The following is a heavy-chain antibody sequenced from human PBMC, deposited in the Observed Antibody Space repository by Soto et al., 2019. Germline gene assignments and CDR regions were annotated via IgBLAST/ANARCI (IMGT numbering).Heavy chain of an antibody. D-gene: IGHD2-8*01. V-gene: IGHV4-31*03. Sequence: QVQLQESGPGLVKPSQTLSLTCTVSGGSISSGGYYWSWIRQHPGKGLEWIGYIYYSGSTYYNPSLKSRVTRSVDTSKNQFSLKLSSVTAADTAVYYCAREEMAGLDAFDIWGQGTMVTVSS. J-gene: IGHJ3*02. CDR3: AREEMAGLDAFDI. CDR2: IYYSGST. CDR1: GGSISSGGYY.